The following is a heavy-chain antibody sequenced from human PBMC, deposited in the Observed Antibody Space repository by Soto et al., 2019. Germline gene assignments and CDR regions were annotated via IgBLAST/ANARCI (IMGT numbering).Heavy chain of an antibody. V-gene: IGHV2-5*02. J-gene: IGHJ4*02. Sequence: QITLKESGPTLVKPTQTLTLTCTFSGFSLSTSGGGVGWIRQPPGKALEWLALIYWDDDKRYSPSLKSRLTITKDTSKNQVVLTMTNMDPVDTATYYCAHRSGSYSAFDYWGQGTLVTVSS. D-gene: IGHD3-10*01. CDR3: AHRSGSYSAFDY. CDR1: GFSLSTSGGG. CDR2: IYWDDDK.